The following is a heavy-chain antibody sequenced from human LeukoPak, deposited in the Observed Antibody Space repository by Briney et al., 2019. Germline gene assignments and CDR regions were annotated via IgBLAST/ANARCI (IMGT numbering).Heavy chain of an antibody. D-gene: IGHD2-2*01. CDR2: INTNTGNP. CDR3: ARLVAVVPGASIHWFDP. Sequence: ASVKVSCKASGYTFSNYAINWVRQAPGQGLEWMGWINTNTGNPTYAQAFTGRFVFSLDTSVRTAYLKISSLKADDTAMYYCARLVAVVPGASIHWFDPWGQGTLVTVSS. V-gene: IGHV7-4-1*02. CDR1: GYTFSNYA. J-gene: IGHJ5*02.